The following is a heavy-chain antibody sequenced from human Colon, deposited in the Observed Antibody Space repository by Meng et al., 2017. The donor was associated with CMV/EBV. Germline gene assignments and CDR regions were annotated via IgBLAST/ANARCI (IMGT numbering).Heavy chain of an antibody. D-gene: IGHD1-26*01. V-gene: IGHV3-48*03. CDR2: IGIGDTVT. J-gene: IGHJ4*02. CDR1: GGTFGSYA. Sequence: SCKASGGTFGSYAVSWVRQAPGEGLEWISYIGIGDTVTSYADSVKGRFTISRDNAKNSLYLHMNSLRDEETAVYYCVRDILRVGITYYFDYWGQGTLVTVSS. CDR3: VRDILRVGITYYFDY.